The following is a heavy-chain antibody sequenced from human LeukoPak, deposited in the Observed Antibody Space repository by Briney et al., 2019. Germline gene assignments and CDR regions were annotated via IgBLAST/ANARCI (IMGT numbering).Heavy chain of an antibody. CDR1: GGSISSYY. D-gene: IGHD5-12*01. J-gene: IGHJ6*03. V-gene: IGHV4-59*01. Sequence: SGTLSLTFTVSGGSISSYYWSWIRQPPGREREGIGYIHYSGCTHYNPSLKSRVTISVDTSKNQVSLKLRSVTAADTAVYYCARTTEGYAGGPGYSYYYYMDVWGKGTTVTISS. CDR2: IHYSGCT. CDR3: ARTTEGYAGGPGYSYYYYMDV.